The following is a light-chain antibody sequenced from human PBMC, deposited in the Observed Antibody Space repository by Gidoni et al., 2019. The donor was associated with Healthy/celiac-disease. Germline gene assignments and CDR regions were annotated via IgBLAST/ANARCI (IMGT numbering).Light chain of an antibody. CDR3: AAWDDSLNGPV. CDR2: SNN. CDR1: SSNIGSNT. Sequence: QSVLTQPPSASETPGQGVTIPCSGNSSNIGSNTVNWYQQLPGTAPKLLIFSNNQRPSGVPDRFSGSKSGTSASLAISGLQSEDETDYYCAAWDDSLNGPVFGTGTKVTVL. V-gene: IGLV1-44*01. J-gene: IGLJ1*01.